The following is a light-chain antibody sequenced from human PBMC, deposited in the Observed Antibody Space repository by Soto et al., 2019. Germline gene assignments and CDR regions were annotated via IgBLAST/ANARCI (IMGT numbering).Light chain of an antibody. Sequence: EIVLTQSPGTLSLSPGERATLSCRASQNVDTNYLAWYQQKPGQAPRIIIFGASGRATGIPDRFSGSGSGTDFTLTISRLEPEDCAMYYCQQYGSLSWTFGQGTKVEIK. CDR3: QQYGSLSWT. V-gene: IGKV3-20*01. CDR1: QNVDTNY. CDR2: GAS. J-gene: IGKJ1*01.